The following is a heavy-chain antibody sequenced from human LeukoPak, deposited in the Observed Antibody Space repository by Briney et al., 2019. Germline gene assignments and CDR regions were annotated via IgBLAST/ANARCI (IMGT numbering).Heavy chain of an antibody. V-gene: IGHV3-21*01. D-gene: IGHD5-24*01. CDR2: ISSSSSYI. CDR1: GFTFSSYS. Sequence: GGSLRLSCAAFGFTFSSYSMNWVRQAPGKGLEWVSSISSSSSYIYYADSVKGRFTISRDNAKNSLYLQMNSLRAEDTAVYYCAREMARRGYFDYWGQGTLVTVSS. J-gene: IGHJ4*02. CDR3: AREMARRGYFDY.